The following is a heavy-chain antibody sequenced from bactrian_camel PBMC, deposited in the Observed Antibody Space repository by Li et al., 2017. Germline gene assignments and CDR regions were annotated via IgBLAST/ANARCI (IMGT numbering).Heavy chain of an antibody. Sequence: HVQLVESGGGSVQAGESLRLSCQVSGIGDRSACMGWFRQFPGKSGKEEREGVARIDNGGGNVYVADSVKGRFTISRDGAGNTLYLQMNGLKPEDTAMYYCASSTFGPCNVMASGAAPVDYRGPGTQVTVS. CDR3: ASSTFGPCNVMASGAAPVDY. J-gene: IGHJ4*01. CDR2: IDNGGGNV. D-gene: IGHD2*01. V-gene: IGHV3S54*01. CDR1: GIGDRSAC.